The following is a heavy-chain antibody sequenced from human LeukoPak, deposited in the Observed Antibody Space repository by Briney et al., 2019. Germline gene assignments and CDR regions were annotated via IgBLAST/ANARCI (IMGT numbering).Heavy chain of an antibody. CDR3: AKVGSGVLYYFDY. V-gene: IGHV3-23*01. CDR1: GFTFDDYA. CDR2: ISGSGGST. Sequence: GGSLRLSCAASGFTFDDYAMHWVRQAPGKGLEWVSGISGSGGSTYYADSVKGRFTISRDNSKNTLYLQMDSLRAEDTAVYYCAKVGSGVLYYFDYWGQGTLVTVSS. J-gene: IGHJ4*02. D-gene: IGHD2-8*01.